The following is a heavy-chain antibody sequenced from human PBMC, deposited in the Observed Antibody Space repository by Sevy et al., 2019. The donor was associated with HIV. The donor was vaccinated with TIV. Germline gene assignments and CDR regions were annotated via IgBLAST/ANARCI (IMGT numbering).Heavy chain of an antibody. V-gene: IGHV3-7*01. CDR1: GLTFSSYW. Sequence: GGSLRLSCAVSGLTFSSYWMGWVRQAPGKGLEWVSNIKQDGSEKDYVDSVKGRFTISRDNAKNSLYLQMNSLRVQDPGVYSAARDQAVAWGGRGWFDPWGQGTLVTVSS. CDR3: ARDQAVAWGGRGWFDP. J-gene: IGHJ5*02. CDR2: IKQDGSEK. D-gene: IGHD6-19*01.